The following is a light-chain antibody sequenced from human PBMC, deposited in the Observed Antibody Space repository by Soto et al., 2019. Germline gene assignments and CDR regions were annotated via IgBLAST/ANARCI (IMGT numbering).Light chain of an antibody. Sequence: EIVMTQSPASLSVSPGERATLSCRASQSVSSNLVWYQQKPGQAPRLLIYSASTRATGIPARFSGSGSGTEFTLTISSLQSEDVAVYYCQQYHHMTRTFGGGTKVDI. CDR2: SAS. CDR1: QSVSSN. J-gene: IGKJ4*01. CDR3: QQYHHMTRT. V-gene: IGKV3-15*01.